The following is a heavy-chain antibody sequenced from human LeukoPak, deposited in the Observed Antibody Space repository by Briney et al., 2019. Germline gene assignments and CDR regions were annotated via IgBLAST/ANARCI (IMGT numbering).Heavy chain of an antibody. CDR3: ARSNCDSCYMGVWYYFDY. J-gene: IGHJ4*02. CDR2: MYSGGST. Sequence: GGSLRLSCAASGFTFSSYSMNWVRQAPGKGPEWVSVMYSGGSTYYADSVKGRFTFSRDNSKNTLYLQMNSLRAEDTAVYYCARSNCDSCYMGVWYYFDYWGQGATVTVSS. D-gene: IGHD3-10*01. CDR1: GFTFSSYS. V-gene: IGHV3-66*01.